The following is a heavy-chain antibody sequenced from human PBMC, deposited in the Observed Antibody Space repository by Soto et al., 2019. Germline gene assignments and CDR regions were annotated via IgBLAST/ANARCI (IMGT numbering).Heavy chain of an antibody. CDR1: GFTFSSDT. D-gene: IGHD1-26*01. CDR2: ISSSSKTI. J-gene: IGHJ4*02. Sequence: EVQLVDSGGGLVQPGGSLRLSCAASGFTFSSDTMNWVRQAPGKGLEWISYISSSSKTIYYADSVKGRFTIYRDNAQNSLYLQMTSLRDEDTAVYYGARVPTRALDYWGQGTLVTVSS. V-gene: IGHV3-48*02. CDR3: ARVPTRALDY.